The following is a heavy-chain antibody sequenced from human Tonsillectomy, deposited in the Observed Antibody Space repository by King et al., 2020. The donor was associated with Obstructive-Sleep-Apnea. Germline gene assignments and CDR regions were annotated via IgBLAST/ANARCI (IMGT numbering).Heavy chain of an antibody. D-gene: IGHD4-11*01. CDR2: IRRIIFGGTT. V-gene: IGHV3-49*03. J-gene: IGHJ5*02. CDR1: GFTFGDYP. Sequence: VQLVESGGGLVQPGRSLRLSCTASGFTFGDYPMTWFRQVPGKGLERVGFIRRIIFGGTTEYAASVKGRFTIARDDSKNIAYLQMDSLKSEDTAVYYCIGSSNLGSWGQGTLVTVSS. CDR3: IGSSNLGS.